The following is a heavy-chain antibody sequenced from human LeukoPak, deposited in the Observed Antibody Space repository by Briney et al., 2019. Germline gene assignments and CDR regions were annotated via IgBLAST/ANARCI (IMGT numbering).Heavy chain of an antibody. CDR2: IYHSGST. CDR1: GGSISSNTW. D-gene: IGHD3-22*01. V-gene: IGHV4-4*02. J-gene: IGHJ3*02. CDR3: ASRMYMTVGNSAFDI. Sequence: SETLSLTCAVSGGSISSNTWWSWVRQPPGKGLEWIGEIYHSGSTNYNPSLKSRVTISVDKSKNQFSLKLSSVTAADAAVYHCASRMYMTVGNSAFDIWGQGTMVTVSS.